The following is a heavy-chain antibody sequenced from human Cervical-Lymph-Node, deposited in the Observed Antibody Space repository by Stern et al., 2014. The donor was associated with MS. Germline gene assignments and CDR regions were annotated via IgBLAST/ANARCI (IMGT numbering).Heavy chain of an antibody. CDR3: ARERPIYGGNYYTRTFDY. Sequence: VQLVESGAEVKKPGASVKVSCKASGYTLTSYGISWVRQAHGQGLEWMGWISAYNGKTNYAQKLQGRVTMTTDTSTSTAYMELRSLRSDDTAVYYCARERPIYGGNYYTRTFDYWGQGTLVTVSS. J-gene: IGHJ4*02. CDR2: ISAYNGKT. CDR1: GYTLTSYG. D-gene: IGHD1-26*01. V-gene: IGHV1-18*01.